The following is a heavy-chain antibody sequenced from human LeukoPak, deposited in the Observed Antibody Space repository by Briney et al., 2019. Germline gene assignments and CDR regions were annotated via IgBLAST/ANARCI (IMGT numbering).Heavy chain of an antibody. V-gene: IGHV4-39*07. CDR3: ARDPSNSGSYSRLDQ. J-gene: IGHJ4*02. Sequence: SETLSLTCTVSSASITSSPYFWGWIRQSPGKGLEWIGSISYSGSSFCKPSLKSRVTIAVDTSKNQFSLKLSSVTAADTAVYYCARDPSNSGSYSRLDQWGQGTLVTVSS. CDR2: ISYSGSS. CDR1: SASITSSPYF. D-gene: IGHD1-26*01.